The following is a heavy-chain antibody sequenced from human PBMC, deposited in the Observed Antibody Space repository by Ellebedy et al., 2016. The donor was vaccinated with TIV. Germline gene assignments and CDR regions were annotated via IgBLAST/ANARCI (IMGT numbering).Heavy chain of an antibody. J-gene: IGHJ4*02. CDR1: GFTFTTHA. Sequence: GESLKISCAGSGFTFTTHAMSWVRQAQGKGLEWVSAISGSGDITNYADSVKGRFTISRDNAKNSLFLQMNNLRAEDTAVYFCARHTTMAYLFDYWGQGALVTVSS. V-gene: IGHV3-23*01. D-gene: IGHD1-1*01. CDR3: ARHTTMAYLFDY. CDR2: ISGSGDIT.